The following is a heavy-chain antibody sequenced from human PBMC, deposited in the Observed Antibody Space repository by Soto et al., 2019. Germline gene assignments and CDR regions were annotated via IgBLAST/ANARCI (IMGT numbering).Heavy chain of an antibody. D-gene: IGHD2-2*01. J-gene: IGHJ4*02. V-gene: IGHV4-31*03. Sequence: SETLSLTCTVSGGSISSGGYYWSWIRQHPGKGLEWIGYIYYSGSTYYNPSLKSRVTISVDTSKNQFSLKLSSVTAADTAVYYCASAYCSSTSCPMLFDYWGQGTLVTVSS. CDR2: IYYSGST. CDR1: GGSISSGGYY. CDR3: ASAYCSSTSCPMLFDY.